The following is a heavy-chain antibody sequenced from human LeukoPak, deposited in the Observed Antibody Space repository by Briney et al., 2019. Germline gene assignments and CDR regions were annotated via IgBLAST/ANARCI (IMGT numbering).Heavy chain of an antibody. CDR2: ISSSSSYI. D-gene: IGHD2-21*01. CDR1: GFTFSSYS. V-gene: IGHV3-21*01. CDR3: ARVPSCGGDCYMDV. J-gene: IGHJ6*03. Sequence: GGSLRLSCAASGFTFSSYSMNWVRQAPGKGLEWVSSISSSSSYIYYADSVKGRFTISRDNAKNSLYLQMNSLRAEDTAVYYCARVPSCGGDCYMDVWGKGTTVTVSS.